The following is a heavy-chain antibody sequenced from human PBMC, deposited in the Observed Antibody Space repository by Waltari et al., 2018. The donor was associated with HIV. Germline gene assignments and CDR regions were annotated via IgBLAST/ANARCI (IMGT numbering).Heavy chain of an antibody. CDR3: ARGRYWSSTSCPYWFDP. D-gene: IGHD2-2*01. CDR1: GYTFTHYD. Sequence: QVQLVQSGIEVKKPGASVKVSCKSSGYTFTHYDINWVRKATGEGLEWMGWMNPDRGNTGYTQNFQGRVTMTRNTSISTAYMELNSLTSEDTDVYYCARGRYWSSTSCPYWFDPWGQGTLVTVSS. V-gene: IGHV1-8*01. CDR2: MNPDRGNT. J-gene: IGHJ5*02.